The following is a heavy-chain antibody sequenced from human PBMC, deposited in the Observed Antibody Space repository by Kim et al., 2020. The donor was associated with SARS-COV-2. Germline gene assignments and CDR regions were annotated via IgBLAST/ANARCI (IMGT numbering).Heavy chain of an antibody. CDR1: GFTFSSYG. V-gene: IGHV3-30*18. Sequence: GGSLRLSCAASGFTFSSYGMHWVRQAPGKGLEWVAVTSYDGSNKYYADSVKGRFTISRDNSKNTLYLQMNSLRAEDTAVYYCAKEEGSGYSSGWTYYYYGMDVWGQGTTVTVSS. CDR2: TSYDGSNK. D-gene: IGHD6-19*01. CDR3: AKEEGSGYSSGWTYYYYGMDV. J-gene: IGHJ6*02.